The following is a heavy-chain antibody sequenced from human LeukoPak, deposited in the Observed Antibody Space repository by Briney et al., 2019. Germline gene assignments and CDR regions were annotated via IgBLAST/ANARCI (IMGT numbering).Heavy chain of an antibody. J-gene: IGHJ3*02. V-gene: IGHV1-69*13. Sequence: ASVKVSCTPSRGTLSSYAISWVRQALGQGLEWMGGIIPIFGTANYAQKFQGRVTITADESTSTAYMELSSLRSEDTAVYYCARERRRCSGGSCYQAFGIWGQGKMVTVSS. CDR1: RGTLSSYA. CDR2: IIPIFGTA. D-gene: IGHD2-15*01. CDR3: ARERRRCSGGSCYQAFGI.